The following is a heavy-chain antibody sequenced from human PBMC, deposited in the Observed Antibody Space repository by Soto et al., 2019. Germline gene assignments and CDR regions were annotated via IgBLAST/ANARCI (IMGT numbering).Heavy chain of an antibody. V-gene: IGHV3-23*01. CDR1: GFTFSSYA. CDR3: AREHPRTLDIVVVVAATPPPDY. CDR2: ISGSGGST. D-gene: IGHD2-15*01. Sequence: TGGSLRLSCAASGFTFSSYAMSWVRQAPGKGLEWVSAISGSGGSTYYADSVKGRFTISRDNSKNTLYLQMNSLRAEDTAVYYCAREHPRTLDIVVVVAATPPPDYWGQGTLVTVSS. J-gene: IGHJ4*02.